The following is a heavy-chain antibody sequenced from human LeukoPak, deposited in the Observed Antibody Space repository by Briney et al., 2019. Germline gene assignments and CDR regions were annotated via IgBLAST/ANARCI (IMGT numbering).Heavy chain of an antibody. CDR1: GFSLSTSGMY. V-gene: IGHV2-70*11. J-gene: IGHJ4*02. D-gene: IGHD6-19*01. CDR3: ARIAVAGKEGDY. CDR2: IDWDDDK. Sequence: SGPTLVNPTQTLTLTCTFSGFSLSTSGMYVSWIRQPTGKALEWLARIDWDDDKYYSTSLKTRLTISKDTSKNQVVLTMTNMDPVDTATYYCARIAVAGKEGDYWGQGTLVTVSS.